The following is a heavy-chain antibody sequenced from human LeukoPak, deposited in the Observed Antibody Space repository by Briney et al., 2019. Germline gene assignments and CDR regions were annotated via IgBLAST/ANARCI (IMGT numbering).Heavy chain of an antibody. Sequence: AGGSLRLSCAGSGFTFSNHWMTWVRQAPGKGLEWVANIKQDGDEKHYADSVRGRFTISRDNSENSLYLQMNSLRAEDTAVYYCAKGGLVHPLHIWGQGTMVTVSS. CDR1: GFTFSNHW. J-gene: IGHJ3*02. D-gene: IGHD3/OR15-3a*01. V-gene: IGHV3-7*01. CDR3: AKGGLVHPLHI. CDR2: IKQDGDEK.